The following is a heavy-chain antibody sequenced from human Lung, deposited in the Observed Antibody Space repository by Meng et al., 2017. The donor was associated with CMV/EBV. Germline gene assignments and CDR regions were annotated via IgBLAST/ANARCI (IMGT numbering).Heavy chain of an antibody. CDR1: GGSVSSGSSY. J-gene: IGHJ5*02. V-gene: IGHV4-61*01. CDR2: IYYSGST. CDR3: ARAGPGWFDP. Sequence: LTRPVSGGSVSSGSSYWSWIRQPPGRGLEWIGYIYYSGSTNYNPSLKSRVTISADTSKNQFSLRLSSVTAADTAVYYCARAGPGWFDPWGQGTLVTVSS.